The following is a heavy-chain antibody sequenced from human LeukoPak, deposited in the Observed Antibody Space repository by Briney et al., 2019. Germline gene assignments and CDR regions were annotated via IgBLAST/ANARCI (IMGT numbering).Heavy chain of an antibody. CDR2: IYPGDSDT. CDR1: GYSFTSYW. J-gene: IGHJ5*02. CDR3: ARRDQYNWNDVNWSDP. D-gene: IGHD1-20*01. Sequence: GESLKISCKGSGYSFTSYWIGWVRQMPGKGLEWMGIIYPGDSDTRYSPSFQGQVTISADKSISTAYLQWSSLKASDTAMYYCARRDQYNWNDVNWSDPWGQGTLVTVSS. V-gene: IGHV5-51*01.